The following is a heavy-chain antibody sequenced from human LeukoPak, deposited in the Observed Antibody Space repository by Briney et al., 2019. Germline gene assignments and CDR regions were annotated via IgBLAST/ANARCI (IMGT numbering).Heavy chain of an antibody. Sequence: ASVKVSCKASGYTFTSYDINWERQATGQGLEWMGWMNPNSGNTGYAQKFQGRVTMTRNTSISTAYMELSSLRSEDTAVHYCARSRQISSSWYAAGYWGQGTLVTVSS. CDR1: GYTFTSYD. V-gene: IGHV1-8*01. J-gene: IGHJ4*02. CDR2: MNPNSGNT. CDR3: ARSRQISSSWYAAGY. D-gene: IGHD6-13*01.